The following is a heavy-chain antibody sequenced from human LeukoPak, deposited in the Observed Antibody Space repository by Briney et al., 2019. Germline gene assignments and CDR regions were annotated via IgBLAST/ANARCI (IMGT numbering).Heavy chain of an antibody. CDR3: AKSLGRYSSSWDY. J-gene: IGHJ4*02. CDR2: IYSGGST. CDR1: GFTVSSNY. D-gene: IGHD6-13*01. V-gene: IGHV3-53*01. Sequence: PGGSLRLSCAASGFTVSSNYMSWVRQAPGKGLEWVSVIYSGGSTYYADSVKGRFTISRDNSKNTLYLQMNSLRAEDTAVYYCAKSLGRYSSSWDYWGQGTLVTVSS.